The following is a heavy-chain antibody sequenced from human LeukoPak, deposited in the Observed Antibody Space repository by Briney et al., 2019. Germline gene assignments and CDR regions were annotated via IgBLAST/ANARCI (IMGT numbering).Heavy chain of an antibody. CDR3: ARGQDSSGYCLDY. J-gene: IGHJ4*02. D-gene: IGHD3-22*01. Sequence: ASVKVSCKASAYTFTDYYMHWVRQAPGQGLQSMGWINPNSGATNYAQQFQGRVTMTRDTSISTAYMDLSRLKSDDTAVYYCARGQDSSGYCLDYWGQGTLVTVSS. CDR1: AYTFTDYY. CDR2: INPNSGAT. V-gene: IGHV1-2*02.